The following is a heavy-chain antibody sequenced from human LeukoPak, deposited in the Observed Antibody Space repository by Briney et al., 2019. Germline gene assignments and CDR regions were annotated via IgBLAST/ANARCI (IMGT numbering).Heavy chain of an antibody. Sequence: GGSLRLSCAASGFTFSSYGMHWVRQAPGKGLEWVAFIRYDGSNKYYADSVKGRFTISRDNSKNTLYLQMNSPRAEDTAVYYCAKDGIVGATRVYFDYWGRGTLVTVSS. J-gene: IGHJ4*02. D-gene: IGHD1-26*01. CDR3: AKDGIVGATRVYFDY. CDR1: GFTFSSYG. CDR2: IRYDGSNK. V-gene: IGHV3-30*02.